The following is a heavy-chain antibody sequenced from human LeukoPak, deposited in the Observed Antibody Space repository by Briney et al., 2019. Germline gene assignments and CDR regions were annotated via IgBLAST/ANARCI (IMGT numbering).Heavy chain of an antibody. Sequence: GGSLRLSCAASGFTFRRYWMSWVRQAPGKGLEWGANIKQDGSEKYYADSVKGRFTISRDNAKNSLYLQMNSLRAEDTAVYYCARDPVAGTDSWGQGTLVTVSS. D-gene: IGHD6-19*01. CDR3: ARDPVAGTDS. V-gene: IGHV3-7*01. J-gene: IGHJ4*02. CDR2: IKQDGSEK. CDR1: GFTFRRYW.